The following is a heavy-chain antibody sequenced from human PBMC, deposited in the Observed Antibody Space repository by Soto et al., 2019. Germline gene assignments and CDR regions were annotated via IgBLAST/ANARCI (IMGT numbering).Heavy chain of an antibody. Sequence: VQLLESGGDLVQPGGSQTLSCAASGFTFGDYSMSWVRQAPGKGLEWVSGISGTGGSTYYADSVKGRFTISRHNSKNTLYLQLDSLRAEDTAEYYCVRGLGDTWNTYFLHYWGQGTLVTVSS. CDR1: GFTFGDYS. J-gene: IGHJ4*02. CDR2: ISGTGGST. CDR3: VRGLGDTWNTYFLHY. V-gene: IGHV3-23*01. D-gene: IGHD1-20*01.